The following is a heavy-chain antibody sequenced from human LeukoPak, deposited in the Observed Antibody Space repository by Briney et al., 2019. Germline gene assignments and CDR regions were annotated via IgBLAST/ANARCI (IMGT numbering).Heavy chain of an antibody. CDR1: GFTFEDYA. CDR3: AKGVVRRALYFDY. Sequence: GGSLRLSCAASGFTFEDYAMHWVRQAPGKGLEWVSGISWNSGDIGYADSVRGRFTVSRDNAKNSLYLQMNGLRPDDTALYYCAKGVVRRALYFDYWGQGTLVTVSS. J-gene: IGHJ4*02. D-gene: IGHD3-10*01. V-gene: IGHV3-9*01. CDR2: ISWNSGDI.